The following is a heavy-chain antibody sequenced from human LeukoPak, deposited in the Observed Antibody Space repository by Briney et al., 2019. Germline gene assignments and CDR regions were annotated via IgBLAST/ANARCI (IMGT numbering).Heavy chain of an antibody. V-gene: IGHV3-30*04. CDR2: ISYDGSNK. D-gene: IGHD6-19*01. Sequence: TGGSLRLSCAASGFTFGSYAMHWVRQAPGKGLEWVAVISYDGSNKYYADSVKGRFTISRDNSKNTLYLQMNSLRAEDTAVYYCARGAVAGLWGQGTLVTVSS. J-gene: IGHJ4*02. CDR1: GFTFGSYA. CDR3: ARGAVAGL.